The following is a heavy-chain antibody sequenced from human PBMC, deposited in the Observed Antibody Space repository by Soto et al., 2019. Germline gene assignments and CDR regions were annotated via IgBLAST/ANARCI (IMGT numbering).Heavy chain of an antibody. Sequence: ASVKVSCKASGYTFTSYDINWVRQATGQGLEWMGWMNPNNGNTDYAQKLQGRVTMTTDTSTSTAYMELRSLRSEDTAGYYCARAGDQIVATFDPWGQGTLVTVSS. CDR2: MNPNNGNT. V-gene: IGHV1-8*01. J-gene: IGHJ5*02. CDR1: GYTFTSYD. CDR3: ARAGDQIVATFDP. D-gene: IGHD5-12*01.